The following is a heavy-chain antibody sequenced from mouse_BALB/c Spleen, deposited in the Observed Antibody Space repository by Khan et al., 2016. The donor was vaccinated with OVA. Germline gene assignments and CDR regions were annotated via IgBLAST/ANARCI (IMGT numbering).Heavy chain of an antibody. CDR3: TRGGYGSPFAY. J-gene: IGHJ3*01. CDR2: INPSNGGT. D-gene: IGHD1-1*01. Sequence: VELQESGAELVKPGASVKLSCKASGYTFTSFYMYWVKQRPGQGLEGVGEINPSNGGTNFNEKFKSKATLTVDKSSSTAYMQLSSLTSEDSAVYYCTRGGYGSPFAYGGQGTLVTVS. CDR1: GYTFTSFY. V-gene: IGHV1S81*02.